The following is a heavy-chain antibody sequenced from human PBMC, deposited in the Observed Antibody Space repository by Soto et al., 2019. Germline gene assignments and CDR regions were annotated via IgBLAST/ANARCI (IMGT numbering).Heavy chain of an antibody. CDR2: IYHSGST. V-gene: IGHV4-38-2*02. D-gene: IGHD3-22*01. J-gene: IGHJ2*01. CDR3: ARDPGSYYDSRILGWYFDL. Sequence: QVQLQESGPGLVKASETLSLTCAVSGYSISSGDYWGWIRQPPGKGLEWIGTIYHSGSTYYNLSRKSRVTMSVATSTNLFSLKLYSVSDADTVVYYCARDPGSYYDSRILGWYFDLWGRGTLVTVSA. CDR1: GYSISSGDY.